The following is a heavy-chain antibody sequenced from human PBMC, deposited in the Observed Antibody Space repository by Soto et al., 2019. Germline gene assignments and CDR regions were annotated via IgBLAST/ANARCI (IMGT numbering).Heavy chain of an antibody. CDR3: AKDRLGYCSGGSCNDAFHI. V-gene: IGHV3-30*18. CDR1: GFTFSSYG. J-gene: IGHJ3*02. Sequence: QVQLVESGGGVVQPGRSLRLSCAASGFTFSSYGMHWVRQAPGKGLEWVAVISYDGSNKYYADSVKGRFTISRDNSKNTLYLQMNSLRAEDTAVYYCAKDRLGYCSGGSCNDAFHIWGQGTMVTVSS. CDR2: ISYDGSNK. D-gene: IGHD2-15*01.